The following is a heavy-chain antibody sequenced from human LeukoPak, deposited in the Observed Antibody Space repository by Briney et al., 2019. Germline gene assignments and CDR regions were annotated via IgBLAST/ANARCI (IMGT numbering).Heavy chain of an antibody. CDR2: IKQDGSEK. J-gene: IGHJ4*02. Sequence: GGSLRLSCAASGFTFSSYWMSWVRQAPGKGLEWVANIKQDGSEKYYVDSVKGRFTISRDNAKNSLYLQMNSLRAEDAAVYYCARDSSFPYCGGDCFVGYWGQGTLVTVSS. V-gene: IGHV3-7*01. CDR3: ARDSSFPYCGGDCFVGY. CDR1: GFTFSSYW. D-gene: IGHD2-21*02.